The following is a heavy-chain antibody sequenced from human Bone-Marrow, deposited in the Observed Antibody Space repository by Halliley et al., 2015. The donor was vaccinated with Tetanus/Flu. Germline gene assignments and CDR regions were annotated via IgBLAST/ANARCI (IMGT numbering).Heavy chain of an antibody. D-gene: IGHD2-2*01. V-gene: IGHV3-66*01. Sequence: SDGRTYYIDSVKGRFTISRDNFKNTLYLQMNSLRGEDTAVYFCARDSRPYAAAADPTPPSGMDVWGQGTTVTVSS. CDR3: ARDSRPYAAAADPTPPSGMDV. J-gene: IGHJ6*02. CDR2: SDGRT.